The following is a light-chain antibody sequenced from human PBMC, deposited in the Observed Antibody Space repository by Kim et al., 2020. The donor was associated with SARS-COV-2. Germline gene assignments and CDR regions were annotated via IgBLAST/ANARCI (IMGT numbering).Light chain of an antibody. CDR2: AAS. J-gene: IGKJ2*01. Sequence: SASTGNRVTITCRASQGISRYLAWYQQKPGKAPKLLIDAASTLQSGVPSRFSGSGSGTDFTLTISCLQSEDFATYYCQQYYSYPHTFGQGTKLEI. CDR1: QGISRY. CDR3: QQYYSYPHT. V-gene: IGKV1-8*01.